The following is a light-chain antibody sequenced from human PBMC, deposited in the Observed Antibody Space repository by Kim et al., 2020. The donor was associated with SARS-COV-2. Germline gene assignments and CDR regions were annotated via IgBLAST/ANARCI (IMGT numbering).Light chain of an antibody. J-gene: IGKJ1*01. CDR2: TAS. Sequence: SAGERAPRACRARPSVRSNYLAWYQQKPGQAPRLLIFTASTRATGIPDRFSGSGSETYFTLTISRLEPEDFAVYYCQQYGDPTLTFGQGTKVDIK. CDR3: QQYGDPTLT. V-gene: IGKV3-20*01. CDR1: PSVRSNY.